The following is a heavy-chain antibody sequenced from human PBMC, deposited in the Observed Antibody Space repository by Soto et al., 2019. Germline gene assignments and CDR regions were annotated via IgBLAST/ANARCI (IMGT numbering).Heavy chain of an antibody. D-gene: IGHD1-26*01. Sequence: QVQLVQSGTEVKKPGASVKVSCKTSEYSFGDYYIHWVRQAPEQGLEWMGWINLNDGGTNSPRKFEGRFTMTRDKSINTVYMELSRLRSGDTAVDFGVRDAPTHQALFELWGQGAQGTV. V-gene: IGHV1-2*02. CDR3: VRDAPTHQALFEL. J-gene: IGHJ4*02. CDR1: EYSFGDYY. CDR2: INLNDGGT.